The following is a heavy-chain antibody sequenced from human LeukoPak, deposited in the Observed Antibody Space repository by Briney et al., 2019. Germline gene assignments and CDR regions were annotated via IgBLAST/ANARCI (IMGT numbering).Heavy chain of an antibody. CDR3: ARGFITMVRGVIIT. D-gene: IGHD3-10*01. CDR1: XXW. V-gene: IGHV3-74*01. J-gene: IGHJ4*02. Sequence: XXWXXWVRQAPXXGLVWVSRINSDGSSASYADSVKGRFTISRDNAKNTLYLQMNSLRAEDTAVYYCARGFITMVRGVIITWGQGTLVTVSS. CDR2: INSDGSSA.